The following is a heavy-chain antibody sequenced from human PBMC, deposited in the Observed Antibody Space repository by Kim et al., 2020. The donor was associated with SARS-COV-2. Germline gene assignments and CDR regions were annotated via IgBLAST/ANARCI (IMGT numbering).Heavy chain of an antibody. J-gene: IGHJ4*02. D-gene: IGHD2-15*01. CDR1: GYTFTSYA. Sequence: ASVKVSCKASGYTFTSYAMNWVRQAPGQGLEWMGWINTNTGNPTYAQGFTGRFVFSLDTSVSTAYLQISSLKAEDTAVYYCARGKSRTKSIYGGNPPEDYWGQGTLVTVSS. CDR3: ARGKSRTKSIYGGNPPEDY. CDR2: INTNTGNP. V-gene: IGHV7-4-1*02.